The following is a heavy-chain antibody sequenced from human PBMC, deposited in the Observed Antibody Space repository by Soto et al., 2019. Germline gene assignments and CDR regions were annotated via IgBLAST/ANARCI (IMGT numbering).Heavy chain of an antibody. J-gene: IGHJ4*02. V-gene: IGHV3-23*01. CDR1: GFTFSSYA. Sequence: PGGSLRLSCAASGFTFSSYAMSWVRQAPGKGLEWVSAISGSGGSTYYADSVKGRFTISRDNSKNTLYLQMNSLRAEDTAVYYCATTIVQEYSYGSMVGYFDYWGQGTLVTVSS. CDR2: ISGSGGST. D-gene: IGHD5-18*01. CDR3: ATTIVQEYSYGSMVGYFDY.